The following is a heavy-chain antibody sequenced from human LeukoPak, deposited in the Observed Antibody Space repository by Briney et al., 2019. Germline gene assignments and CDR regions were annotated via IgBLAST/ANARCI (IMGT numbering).Heavy chain of an antibody. J-gene: IGHJ4*02. CDR2: SNPSGGST. CDR1: GYTFTSYY. Sequence: ASVKVSCKASGYTFTSYYMHWVRQAPGQGLEWMGISNPSGGSTSYAQKFQGRVTMTRDMSTSTVYMELSSLRSEDMALYYCAKDSQQSGSNGVFDYWGQGTLVTVSS. V-gene: IGHV1-46*01. D-gene: IGHD1-26*01. CDR3: AKDSQQSGSNGVFDY.